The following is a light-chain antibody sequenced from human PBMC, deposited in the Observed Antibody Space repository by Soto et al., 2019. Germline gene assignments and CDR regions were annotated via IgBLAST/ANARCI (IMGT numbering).Light chain of an antibody. J-gene: IGLJ2*01. CDR1: SGDVGGYKY. CDR3: SSYTSRSTLE. CDR2: DVS. V-gene: IGLV2-14*01. Sequence: QYALTQPASVSGSPGQSITLSCTGSSGDVGGYKYVSWYQQHPGKAPKLIIYDVSNRPSGVSNRFSGSKSGNTASLTISGLQAEDEADYFCSSYTSRSTLEFGGGTKLTVL.